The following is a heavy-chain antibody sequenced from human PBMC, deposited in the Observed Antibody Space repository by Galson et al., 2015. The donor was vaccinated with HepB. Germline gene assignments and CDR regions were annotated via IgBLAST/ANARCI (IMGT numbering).Heavy chain of an antibody. CDR2: IKQDGSEK. Sequence: SLRLSCAASGFTFSSYWMSWVRQAPGEGLEWVANIKQDGSEKYYVDSVKGRFTISRDNAKNSLYLQMNSLRAEDTAVYYCARDLDLYYFDYWGQGTLVTVSS. J-gene: IGHJ4*02. CDR3: ARDLDLYYFDY. V-gene: IGHV3-7*03. CDR1: GFTFSSYW.